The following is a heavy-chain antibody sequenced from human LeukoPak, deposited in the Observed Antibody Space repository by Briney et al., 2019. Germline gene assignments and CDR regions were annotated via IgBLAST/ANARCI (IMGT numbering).Heavy chain of an antibody. CDR3: AKSGFGGDLLAFDY. J-gene: IGHJ4*02. D-gene: IGHD5-12*01. CDR2: ISGSASST. V-gene: IGHV3-23*01. Sequence: GGSLRLSCAASGFTFSSYAMSWVRQAPGKGLEWVSAISGSASSTYYADSVKGRFTISRDNSKNTLYLQMNSLRAEDTAVYYCAKSGFGGDLLAFDYWGQGTQVTVSS. CDR1: GFTFSSYA.